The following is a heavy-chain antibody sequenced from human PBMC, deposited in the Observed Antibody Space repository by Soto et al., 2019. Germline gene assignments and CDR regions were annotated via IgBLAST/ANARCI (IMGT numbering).Heavy chain of an antibody. D-gene: IGHD2-2*01. J-gene: IGHJ4*02. CDR1: GYVFSTYW. CDR2: MYPGYSDT. Sequence: GESLKISCKGIGYVFSTYWFGWVRQMSGKGLEWLGIMYPGYSDTRLNPSFRGRITLTVDTPVSTAYLQWDSLQASDTAIYYCARLPRDCNYTSCYFADSWGQGTQVTVSS. V-gene: IGHV5-51*01. CDR3: ARLPRDCNYTSCYFADS.